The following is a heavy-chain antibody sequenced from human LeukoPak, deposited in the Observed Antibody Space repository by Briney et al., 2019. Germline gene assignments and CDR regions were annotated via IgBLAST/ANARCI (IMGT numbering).Heavy chain of an antibody. CDR2: IYTSGST. D-gene: IGHD3-3*01. Sequence: SETLSLTCTVSGGSISSGSYYWRWIRQPAGKGLEWIGRIYTSGSTNYNPSLKSRVTISVDTSKNQFSLKLSSVTAADTAVYYCAREWITIFGVVQTDAFDIWGQGTMVTVSS. CDR1: GGSISSGSYY. CDR3: AREWITIFGVVQTDAFDI. J-gene: IGHJ3*02. V-gene: IGHV4-61*02.